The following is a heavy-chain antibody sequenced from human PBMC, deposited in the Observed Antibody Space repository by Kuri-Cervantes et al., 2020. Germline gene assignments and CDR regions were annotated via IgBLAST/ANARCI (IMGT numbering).Heavy chain of an antibody. CDR3: ARERYDFWSGYLLY. Sequence: GESLKISCAVSGFTFSSYAMSWVRQAPGKGLEWVSAISGSGGSTYYADSVKGRSTISRDNSKNSLYLQMNSLRAEDTAVYYCARERYDFWSGYLLYWGQGTLVTVSS. D-gene: IGHD3-3*01. V-gene: IGHV3-23*01. CDR1: GFTFSSYA. J-gene: IGHJ4*02. CDR2: ISGSGGST.